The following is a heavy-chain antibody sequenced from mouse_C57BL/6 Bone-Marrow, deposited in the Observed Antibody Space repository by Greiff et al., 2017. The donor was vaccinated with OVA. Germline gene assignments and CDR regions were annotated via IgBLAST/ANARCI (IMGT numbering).Heavy chain of an antibody. CDR2: IDPENGDT. J-gene: IGHJ4*01. Sequence: EVKLMESGAELVRPGASVKLSCTASGFNITDDYMHWVKQRPEQGLEWIGWIDPENGDTEYASKFQGKATITADTSSNTAYLQLSSLTSEDTAVYYCTPYDGYYEAMDYWGQGTSVTVSS. CDR1: GFNITDDY. CDR3: TPYDGYYEAMDY. D-gene: IGHD2-3*01. V-gene: IGHV14-4*01.